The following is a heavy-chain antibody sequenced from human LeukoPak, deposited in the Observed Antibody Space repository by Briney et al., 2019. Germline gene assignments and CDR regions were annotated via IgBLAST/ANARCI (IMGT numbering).Heavy chain of an antibody. CDR3: ARYGTSGYYF. V-gene: IGHV1-8*01. CDR1: GYTFTGYD. Sequence: ASVKVSCKASGYTFTGYDINWVRQATGQGLEWMGWMNPNSGNTGYAQKFQGRVTMTRNTSISTAYMELSRLRSDDTAVYYCARYGTSGYYFWGQGTLVTVSS. D-gene: IGHD3-22*01. J-gene: IGHJ4*02. CDR2: MNPNSGNT.